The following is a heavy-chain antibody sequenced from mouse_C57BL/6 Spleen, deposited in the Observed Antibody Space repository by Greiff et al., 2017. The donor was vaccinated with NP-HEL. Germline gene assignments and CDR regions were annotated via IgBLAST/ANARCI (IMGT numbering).Heavy chain of an antibody. CDR3: ARETRAGTGAMDY. CDR1: GYTFTSYW. V-gene: IGHV1-55*01. D-gene: IGHD3-3*01. Sequence: QVQLQQPGAELVKPGASVKMSCKASGYTFTSYWITWVKQRPGQGLEWIGDIYPGSGSTNYNEKFKSKATLTVDTSSSTAYMQLSSLTSEDSAVYYCARETRAGTGAMDYWGQGTSVTVAS. CDR2: IYPGSGST. J-gene: IGHJ4*01.